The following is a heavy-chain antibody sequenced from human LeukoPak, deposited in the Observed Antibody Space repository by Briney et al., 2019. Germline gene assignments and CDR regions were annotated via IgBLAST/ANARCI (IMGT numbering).Heavy chain of an antibody. CDR3: AGGQNYFDY. CDR1: GFTFSYYW. J-gene: IGHJ4*02. CDR2: INQDGSEK. Sequence: GGSLRLSCAASGFTFSYYWMSWVRQAPGKGLEWVANINQDGSEKYYLDSVKGRFTISRDTAKNSLYLQMNSLRAEDTAVYYCAGGQNYFDYWGQGTLVTVSS. V-gene: IGHV3-7*01.